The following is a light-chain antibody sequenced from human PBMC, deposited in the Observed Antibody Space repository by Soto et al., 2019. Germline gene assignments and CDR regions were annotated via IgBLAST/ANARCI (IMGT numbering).Light chain of an antibody. CDR3: SSYTTSTTVV. V-gene: IGLV2-14*01. Sequence: QSALTQPASVSGSPGQSITISCTGTSSDVGAYNYVSWYQQHPGKAPKLMIYDVSNRPSEVSNRFSGSKSGNTASLTISGLQAEDEGDYYCSSYTTSTTVVFGGGTKLTVL. CDR2: DVS. J-gene: IGLJ2*01. CDR1: SSDVGAYNY.